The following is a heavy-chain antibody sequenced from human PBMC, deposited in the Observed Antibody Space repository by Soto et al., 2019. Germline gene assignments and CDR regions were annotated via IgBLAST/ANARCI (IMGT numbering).Heavy chain of an antibody. CDR1: GFTFSSYS. J-gene: IGHJ6*02. CDR3: AREGVQHGSGPYYYYGMDV. CDR2: ISSSSSYI. Sequence: EVQLVESGGGLVKPGGSLRLSCAASGFTFSSYSMNWVRQAPGKGLEWVSSISSSSSYIYYADSVKGRFTISRDNAKNSLHLQMNSLRAEATAVYYCAREGVQHGSGPYYYYGMDVWGQGTTVTVSS. V-gene: IGHV3-21*01. D-gene: IGHD3-10*01.